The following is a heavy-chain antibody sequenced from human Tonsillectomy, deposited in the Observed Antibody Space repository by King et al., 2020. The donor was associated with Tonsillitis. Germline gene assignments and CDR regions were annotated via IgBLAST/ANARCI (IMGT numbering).Heavy chain of an antibody. Sequence: VQLQQLGAGLLKPSETLSLTCAVYGGSFSGYYWSWVRQPPGKVLELIGEINYIGSTKYNPSLKRRITILVDTSKNQPSLKLSSVTAADTAVYYCASWSLGYWGQGTLVTVSS. CDR2: INYIGST. V-gene: IGHV4-34*01. D-gene: IGHD7-27*01. J-gene: IGHJ4*02. CDR1: GGSFSGYY. CDR3: ASWSLGY.